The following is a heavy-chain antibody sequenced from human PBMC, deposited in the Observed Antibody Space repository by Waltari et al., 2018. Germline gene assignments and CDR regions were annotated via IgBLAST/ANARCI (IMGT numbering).Heavy chain of an antibody. CDR3: ARHTGYSSQRGE. J-gene: IGHJ4*02. CDR1: GGSISNSSYY. CDR2: IYYSGST. D-gene: IGHD6-19*01. Sequence: QLQLQESGPGLVKPSETLSLTCTVSGGSISNSSYYWGWLRQPTGKGLEWIGSIYYSGSTYYSPSLKSRVTISVDTSKNQFSLKLSSVTAADTAVYYCARHTGYSSQRGEGGQGT. V-gene: IGHV4-39*01.